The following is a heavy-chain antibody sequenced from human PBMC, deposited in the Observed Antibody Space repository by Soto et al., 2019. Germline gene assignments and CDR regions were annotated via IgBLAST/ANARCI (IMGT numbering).Heavy chain of an antibody. CDR1: GFTFSSYA. D-gene: IGHD3-3*01. V-gene: IGHV3-23*01. CDR3: AKLDFWNSYYGLDV. CDR2: ISGSDGTT. Sequence: EVQLLESGGGLVQPGGSLRLSCAASGFTFSSYAMSWVCQAPGKGLEWVSSISGSDGTTYYADSVKGRFSISRDKSKNTLYLQMNSLRAEDTAIYYCAKLDFWNSYYGLDVWGQGTTVTVSS. J-gene: IGHJ6*02.